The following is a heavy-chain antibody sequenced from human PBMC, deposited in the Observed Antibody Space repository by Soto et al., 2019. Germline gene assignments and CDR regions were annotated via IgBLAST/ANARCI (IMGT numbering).Heavy chain of an antibody. CDR3: AKEGGLSGSYYISSSYYFDY. V-gene: IGHV3-30*18. CDR1: GFTFSSYG. J-gene: IGHJ4*02. Sequence: QVQLVESGGGVVQPGRSLRLSCAASGFTFSSYGMHWVRQAPGKGLEWVAIISYDGSNTYYADSVKGRFTISRDNSKKTLYLQMNSLRAEDTSVYYCAKEGGLSGSYYISSSYYFDYWGPGTLVTVSS. CDR2: ISYDGSNT. D-gene: IGHD1-26*01.